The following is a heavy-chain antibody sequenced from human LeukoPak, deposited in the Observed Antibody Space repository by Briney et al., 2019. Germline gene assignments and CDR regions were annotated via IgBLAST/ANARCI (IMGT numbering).Heavy chain of an antibody. Sequence: GGSLRLSCAASGFTFSSNTMNWVRQAPGKGLEWVSSISSSTIYIYYADSLKGRFTISRDDAKNSLYLQMNSLRAEDTAVYYCASGMTTVPTGTHWGQGTLVTVPS. D-gene: IGHD4-11*01. J-gene: IGHJ4*02. CDR2: ISSSTIYI. CDR3: ASGMTTVPTGTH. V-gene: IGHV3-21*01. CDR1: GFTFSSNT.